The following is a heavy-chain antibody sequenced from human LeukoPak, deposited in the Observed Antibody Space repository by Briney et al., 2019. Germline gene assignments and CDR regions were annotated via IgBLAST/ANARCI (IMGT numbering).Heavy chain of an antibody. J-gene: IGHJ6*03. V-gene: IGHV1-8*01. CDR2: MNPNSGNT. D-gene: IGHD2-2*01. CDR3: AREGTSIVVVPAAISSYYYYIDV. Sequence: ASVKVSCKASGYTFTSYDINWVRQATRQGLEWMGWMNPNSGNTGYAQKFQGRVTMTRNTSISTAYMELSSLRSEDTAVYYCAREGTSIVVVPAAISSYYYYIDVWGKGTTVTVSS. CDR1: GYTFTSYD.